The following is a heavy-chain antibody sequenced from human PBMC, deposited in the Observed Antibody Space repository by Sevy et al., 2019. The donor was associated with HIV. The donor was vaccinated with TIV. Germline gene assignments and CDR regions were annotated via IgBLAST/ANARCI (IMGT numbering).Heavy chain of an antibody. CDR1: GGTISNYG. J-gene: IGHJ4*02. CDR2: ITPFFGTI. V-gene: IGHV1-69*13. Sequence: ASVKVSCKASGGTISNYGFSWVRQAPGQGLEWVGGITPFFGTINDAQKFQDRVTITADESAGTVYLELSRLRSEDTAVYYCARVNAVTGRGDYFDFWGRGTLVTVSS. D-gene: IGHD2-21*02. CDR3: ARVNAVTGRGDYFDF.